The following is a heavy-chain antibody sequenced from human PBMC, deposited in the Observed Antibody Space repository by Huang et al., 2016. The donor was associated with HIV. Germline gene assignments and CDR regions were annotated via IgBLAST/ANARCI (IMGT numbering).Heavy chain of an antibody. V-gene: IGHV3-48*01. Sequence: EVQLVESGGGLVQPGGSLRLSCVASGFKFVSYIMVWVRQAPGKGREWVSYISVSNTTIFYADSVRGRVTISKDNSKNSLYLQLNNLRAEDTAVYYCARDGFGVGENSFDIWGQGTLVTVSS. CDR1: GFKFVSYI. D-gene: IGHD3-16*01. J-gene: IGHJ3*02. CDR3: ARDGFGVGENSFDI. CDR2: ISVSNTTI.